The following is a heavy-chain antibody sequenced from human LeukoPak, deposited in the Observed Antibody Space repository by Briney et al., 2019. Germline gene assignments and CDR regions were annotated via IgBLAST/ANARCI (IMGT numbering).Heavy chain of an antibody. CDR3: AKVQSAGGWEPNDY. V-gene: IGHV3-23*01. CDR2: ISGSGGST. CDR1: GFTFSSYS. Sequence: GGSLRLSCAASGFTFSSYSMNWVRQAPGKGLEWVSAISGSGGSTYYADSVKGRFTISRDNSKNTLYLQMNSLRAEDTAVYYCAKVQSAGGWEPNDYWGQGSLVTVSS. D-gene: IGHD1-26*01. J-gene: IGHJ4*02.